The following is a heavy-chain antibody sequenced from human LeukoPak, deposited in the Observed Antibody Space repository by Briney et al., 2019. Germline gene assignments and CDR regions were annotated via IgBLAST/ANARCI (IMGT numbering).Heavy chain of an antibody. CDR1: GFTFDDYG. J-gene: IGHJ4*02. Sequence: GGSLRLSCAASGFTFDDYGMSWVRQAPGKGLEWVAAISVSGGSTYYADSVKGRFTISRDNSKNTLYLQMNNLRAADPAVYYCAKGGWGDPFDYWGQGTLVTVSS. CDR3: AKGGWGDPFDY. D-gene: IGHD3-16*01. CDR2: ISVSGGST. V-gene: IGHV3-23*01.